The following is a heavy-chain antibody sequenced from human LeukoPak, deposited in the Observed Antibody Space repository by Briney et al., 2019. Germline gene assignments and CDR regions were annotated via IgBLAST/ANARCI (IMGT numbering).Heavy chain of an antibody. Sequence: GGSLRLSCAASGFTFCSDGMHWVRQAPGKGLEWVAFIRYDGSNKYYADSVKGRFTISRDNSKNTLYLQMNSLRAEDTAVYYCAKDGIQGSSGRTAFDYWGQGTLVTVSS. J-gene: IGHJ4*02. V-gene: IGHV3-30*02. CDR2: IRYDGSNK. CDR1: GFTFCSDG. CDR3: AKDGIQGSSGRTAFDY. D-gene: IGHD6-19*01.